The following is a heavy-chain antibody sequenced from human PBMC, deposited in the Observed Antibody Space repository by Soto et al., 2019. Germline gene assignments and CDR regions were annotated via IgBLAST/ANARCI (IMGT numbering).Heavy chain of an antibody. CDR2: IYYSGST. V-gene: IGHV4-31*03. D-gene: IGHD2-2*01. Sequence: SETLSLTCTVSGGSISSGGYYWSWIRQHPGKGLEWIGYIYYSGSTYYNPSLKSRVTISVDTSKNQFSLNLSSVTAADTAVYYCAVKVVPAAMTNWFDPWGQGTLVTVSS. CDR1: GGSISSGGYY. CDR3: AVKVVPAAMTNWFDP. J-gene: IGHJ5*02.